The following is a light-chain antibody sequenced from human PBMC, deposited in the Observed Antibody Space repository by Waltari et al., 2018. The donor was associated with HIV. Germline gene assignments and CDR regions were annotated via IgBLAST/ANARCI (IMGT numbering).Light chain of an antibody. J-gene: IGKJ2*03. CDR1: QSVSSSY. CDR3: QQYGSSLHS. CDR2: DAS. Sequence: EIVLTQSPATLSLSPGERATLPCGASQSVSSSYVAWYQQKPGLAPRLLIYDASRRATGIPDRFSGSGSGTDFTLTISRLEPEDFAVYYCQQYGSSLHSFGQGTKLEIK. V-gene: IGKV3D-20*01.